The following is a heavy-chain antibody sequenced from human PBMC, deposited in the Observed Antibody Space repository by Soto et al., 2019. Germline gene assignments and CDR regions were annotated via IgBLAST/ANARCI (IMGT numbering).Heavy chain of an antibody. CDR1: EFAFSSHA. J-gene: IGHJ6*02. D-gene: IGHD5-18*01. Sequence: QVQLVESGGGVVQPGRSLRLSCAASEFAFSSHAMHWVRQAPGKGLEWVAVIWHGGSVKYYADSVKGRFTISRDNSKNTLYLEMSSLRDEDTAVYYCARDGKIQVWIYYYYNMDVWGQGTTVTVSS. V-gene: IGHV3-33*01. CDR3: ARDGKIQVWIYYYYNMDV. CDR2: IWHGGSVK.